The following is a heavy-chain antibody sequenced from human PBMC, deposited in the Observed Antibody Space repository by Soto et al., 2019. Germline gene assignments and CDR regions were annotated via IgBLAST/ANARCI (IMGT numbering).Heavy chain of an antibody. D-gene: IGHD3-10*01. J-gene: IGHJ6*02. CDR2: ISSSGSTI. Sequence: GGSLRLSCAASGFTFSSYEMNWVRQAPGKGLEWVSYISSSGSTIYYADSVKGRFTISRDNAKNSLYLQMNSLRAEDTAVYYCARERETLWFGELLYGMDVWGQGTTVTVSS. V-gene: IGHV3-48*03. CDR3: ARERETLWFGELLYGMDV. CDR1: GFTFSSYE.